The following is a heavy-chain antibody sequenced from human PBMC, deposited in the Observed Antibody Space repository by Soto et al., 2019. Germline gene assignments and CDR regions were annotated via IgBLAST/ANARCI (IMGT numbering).Heavy chain of an antibody. CDR3: ARTNGYYNNWFDP. J-gene: IGHJ5*02. V-gene: IGHV4-59*11. CDR2: IYYSGST. CDR1: GGSISSQY. Sequence: SETLSGTCTVSGGSISSQYWIWIREPTGKGLEWIGYIYYSGSTNYNPSLKSRVTISVDTSKNQFSLKLSSVTAADTAVYYCARTNGYYNNWFDPWGQGTLVTGS. D-gene: IGHD3-22*01.